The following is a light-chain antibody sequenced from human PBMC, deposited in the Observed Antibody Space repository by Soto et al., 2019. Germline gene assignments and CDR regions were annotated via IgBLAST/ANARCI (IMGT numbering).Light chain of an antibody. CDR2: DAS. V-gene: IGKV3-11*01. CDR1: RTVFNF. J-gene: IGKJ2*01. CDR3: QQRAIWPYT. Sequence: EIALTQSPATLSLSPGERATLSCRANRTVFNFLIWYQQKPGQAPRLLIYDASNRATDIPARFSGTGSGTDFRLTISSLEPEDFALYCCQQRAIWPYTFGPGTKLEIK.